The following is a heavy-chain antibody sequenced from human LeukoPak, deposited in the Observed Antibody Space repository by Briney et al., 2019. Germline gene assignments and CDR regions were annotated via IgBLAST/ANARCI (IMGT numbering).Heavy chain of an antibody. D-gene: IGHD3-9*01. Sequence: GSLRLSCAASGFTFSSYEMNWVRQPPGKGLEWVGSIYYSGSTYYNPSLKSRVTISVDTSKNQFSLKLSSVTAADMAVYYCARHTETYYDILTGGAGFDYWGQGTLVTVSS. V-gene: IGHV4-39*01. CDR1: GFTFSSYE. J-gene: IGHJ4*02. CDR2: IYYSGST. CDR3: ARHTETYYDILTGGAGFDY.